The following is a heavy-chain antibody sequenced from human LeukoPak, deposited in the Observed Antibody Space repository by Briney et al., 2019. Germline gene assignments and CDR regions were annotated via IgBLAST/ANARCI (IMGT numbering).Heavy chain of an antibody. V-gene: IGHV3-48*01. CDR1: QFTFRSFD. J-gene: IGHJ4*02. CDR3: ARAFDY. Sequence: GGSLRLSCAASQFTFRSFDMNWVRQAPGKGLEWVAHISTGSSTKYYADSVKGRFTISRDDAKNSVYLQMNSLRADDTVVYYCARAFDYWGQGTLVTVAS. CDR2: ISTGSSTK.